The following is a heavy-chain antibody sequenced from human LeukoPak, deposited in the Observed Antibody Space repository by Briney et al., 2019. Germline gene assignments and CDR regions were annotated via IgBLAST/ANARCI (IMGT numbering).Heavy chain of an antibody. Sequence: GGSLRLSCAASGFTFSSYEMNWVRQAPGKGLEWVSYISSSGNIIYYAGSVKGRFTISRDNAKNSLYLQMNSLSAEDTAVYYCATPFFGDSGSHFRPFDYWGQGTLVTVSS. V-gene: IGHV3-48*03. CDR3: ATPFFGDSGSHFRPFDY. CDR1: GFTFSSYE. CDR2: ISSSGNII. J-gene: IGHJ4*02. D-gene: IGHD1-26*01.